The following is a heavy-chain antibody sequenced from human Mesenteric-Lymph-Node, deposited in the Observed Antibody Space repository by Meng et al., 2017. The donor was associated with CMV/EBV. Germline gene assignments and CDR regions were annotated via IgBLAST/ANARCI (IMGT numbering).Heavy chain of an antibody. D-gene: IGHD3-22*01. Sequence: SGNRVSSNSAGWNWIRQSPSRGLEWLGRTYYRSKWYNDYAVSVKSRITINPDTSKNQFSLQLNSVTPEDTAVYYCAADSSGYYYWFDPWGQGTLVTVSS. CDR1: GNRVSSNSAG. CDR3: AADSSGYYYWFDP. V-gene: IGHV6-1*01. J-gene: IGHJ5*02. CDR2: TYYRSKWYN.